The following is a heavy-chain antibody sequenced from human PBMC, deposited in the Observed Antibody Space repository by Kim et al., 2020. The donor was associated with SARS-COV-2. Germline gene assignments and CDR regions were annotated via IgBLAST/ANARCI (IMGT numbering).Heavy chain of an antibody. CDR3: SKGAGCYPAFNWFDP. CDR1: GFTFSSFA. J-gene: IGHJ5*02. D-gene: IGHD1-26*01. Sequence: GGSLRLSCAASGFTFSSFAINWVRQAPGKGLEWVSSISGSGTATYYADSVKGRFTISRDNSKNTLYLEMHSLRAEDTAIFYCSKGAGCYPAFNWFDPWG. V-gene: IGHV3-23*01. CDR2: ISGSGTAT.